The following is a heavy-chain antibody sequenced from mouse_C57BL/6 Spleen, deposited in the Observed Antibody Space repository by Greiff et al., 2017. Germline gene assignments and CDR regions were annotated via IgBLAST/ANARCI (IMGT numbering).Heavy chain of an antibody. D-gene: IGHD1-1*01. CDR1: GYTFTSYW. Sequence: QVQLKQSGAELAKPGASVKLSCKASGYTFTSYWMHWVKQRPGQGLEWIGYINPSSGYTKYNQKFKDKATLTADKSSITAYMQLSSLTYEDSAVYYCARLYGSIYYFDYWGQGTTLTVSS. V-gene: IGHV1-7*01. J-gene: IGHJ2*01. CDR2: INPSSGYT. CDR3: ARLYGSIYYFDY.